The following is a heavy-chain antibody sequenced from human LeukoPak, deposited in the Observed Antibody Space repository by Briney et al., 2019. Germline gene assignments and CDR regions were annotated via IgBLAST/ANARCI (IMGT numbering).Heavy chain of an antibody. CDR2: IRYDGSNK. CDR3: DLHCSSTSCYLYGMDV. J-gene: IGHJ6*02. Sequence: GSLRLSCAASGFTFSSYGMHWVRQAPGKGLEWVAFIRYDGSNKYYADSVKGRFTISRDNAKNSLYLQMNSLRAEDTAVYYCDLHCSSTSCYLYGMDVWGQGTTVTVSS. CDR1: GFTFSSYG. D-gene: IGHD2-2*01. V-gene: IGHV3-30*02.